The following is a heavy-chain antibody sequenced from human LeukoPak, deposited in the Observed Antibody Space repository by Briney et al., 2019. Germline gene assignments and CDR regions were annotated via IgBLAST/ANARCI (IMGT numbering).Heavy chain of an antibody. CDR3: VGQYSYDSRGFDY. CDR1: GFTFSSYT. Sequence: PGGSLRLSCAASGFTFSSYTMNWVRQAPGKGLEWVSYISSSSSPIYYADSVEGRFTISRDNAKNSLYLQMNSLRADDTAVYYCVGQYSYDSRGFDYWGQGTLVTVSS. J-gene: IGHJ4*02. V-gene: IGHV3-48*01. CDR2: ISSSSSPI. D-gene: IGHD3-22*01.